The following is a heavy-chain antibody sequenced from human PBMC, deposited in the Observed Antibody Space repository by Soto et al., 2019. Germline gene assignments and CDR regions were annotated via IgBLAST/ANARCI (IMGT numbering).Heavy chain of an antibody. CDR3: AREGGYDFWRAYDFDY. CDR1: GFTFSSYG. Sequence: QVQLVESGGGVVQPGRSLRLSCAASGFTFSSYGMHWVRQAPGKGLEWVAVIWYDGSNKYYVDSVKGRFTISRDNSKNTLYLQMNSLRAEDTAVYYCAREGGYDFWRAYDFDYWGQGTLVTVSS. CDR2: IWYDGSNK. D-gene: IGHD3-3*01. J-gene: IGHJ4*02. V-gene: IGHV3-33*01.